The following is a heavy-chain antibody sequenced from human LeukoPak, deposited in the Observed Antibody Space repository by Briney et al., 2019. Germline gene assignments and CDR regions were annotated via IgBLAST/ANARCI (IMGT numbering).Heavy chain of an antibody. Sequence: GASVTVSCKASGYTFTIYGISWVRQAPGRGLEWMGWINPNSGGTNYAQKFQGRVTMTRDTSISTAYMELSRLRSDDTAVYYCARVLVSGWWPRDAFDIWGQGTMVTVSS. J-gene: IGHJ3*02. D-gene: IGHD2-15*01. CDR2: INPNSGGT. V-gene: IGHV1-2*02. CDR1: GYTFTIYG. CDR3: ARVLVSGWWPRDAFDI.